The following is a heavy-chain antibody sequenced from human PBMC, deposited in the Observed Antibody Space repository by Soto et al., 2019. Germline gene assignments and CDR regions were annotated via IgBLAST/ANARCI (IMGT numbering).Heavy chain of an antibody. J-gene: IGHJ5*02. CDR3: ARGRLLDIVVVVAAKETGNWFDP. V-gene: IGHV4-34*01. CDR2: INHSGST. CDR1: GGSFSGYY. D-gene: IGHD2-15*01. Sequence: QVQLQQWGAGLLKPSETLSLTCAVYGGSFSGYYWIWIRQPPGKGLEWIGEINHSGSTNYNPSLKSRVTISVDTSKNQFSLKLSSVTAADTAVYYCARGRLLDIVVVVAAKETGNWFDPWGQGTLVTVSS.